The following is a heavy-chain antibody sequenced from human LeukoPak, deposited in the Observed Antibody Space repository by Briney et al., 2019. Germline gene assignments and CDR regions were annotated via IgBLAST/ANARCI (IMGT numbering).Heavy chain of an antibody. V-gene: IGHV4-59*01. CDR2: MHYSGNT. CDR3: VRDLDADYAIWFDP. Sequence: SETLSLTCTVSGGSISTYYWNWIRQPPGKGLDWVGYMHYSGNTKYNPSLKNRVTISLDTSKNQFSLKLSFVTAADTAVYYCVRDLDADYAIWFDPWGRGTLVTVSS. CDR1: GGSISTYY. J-gene: IGHJ5*02. D-gene: IGHD4-17*01.